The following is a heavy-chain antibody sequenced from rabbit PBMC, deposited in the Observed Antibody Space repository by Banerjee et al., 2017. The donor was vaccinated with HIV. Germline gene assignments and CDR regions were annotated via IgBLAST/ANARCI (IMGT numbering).Heavy chain of an antibody. Sequence: QSLEESGGDLVKPGASLTLTCTASGFDFSNNGICWVRQAPGKGLEWIACIYTSSGNSYYASWAKGRFTISKASSTTVTLQMTSLTAADTATYFCARDLAGVIGWNFGLWGPGTLVTVS. J-gene: IGHJ4*01. V-gene: IGHV1S40*01. CDR1: GFDFSNNG. CDR3: ARDLAGVIGWNFGL. D-gene: IGHD4-1*01. CDR2: IYTSSGNS.